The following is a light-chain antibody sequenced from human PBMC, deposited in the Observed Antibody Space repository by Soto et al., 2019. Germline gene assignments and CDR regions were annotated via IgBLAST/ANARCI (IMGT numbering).Light chain of an antibody. J-gene: IGKJ1*01. V-gene: IGKV1-5*01. CDR1: QSISNW. CDR2: DAS. CDR3: QQYKSYSST. Sequence: DIQMTQSPSTLSASVGDRVTITCRASQSISNWLAWYKQKPGKAPKLLIYDASNLDSGVPSRFRGSRSGTEFTLTISGLKPEDFETYYCQQYKSYSSTFGQGTKVDIK.